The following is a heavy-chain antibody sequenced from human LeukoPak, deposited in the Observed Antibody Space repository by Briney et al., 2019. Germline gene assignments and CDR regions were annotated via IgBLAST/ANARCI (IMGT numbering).Heavy chain of an antibody. V-gene: IGHV3-15*01. J-gene: IGHJ4*02. CDR2: IKSKTDGGTT. CDR3: TTNTAMVPGGDFDY. Sequence: TTGGSLRLSCAASGFTFSNAWMSWVRQAPGKGLEWVSRIKSKTDGGTTDYAAPVKGRFTISRDDSKNTLYLQMNSLKTEDTAVYYCTTNTAMVPGGDFDYWGQGTLVTVSS. CDR1: GFTFSNAW. D-gene: IGHD5-18*01.